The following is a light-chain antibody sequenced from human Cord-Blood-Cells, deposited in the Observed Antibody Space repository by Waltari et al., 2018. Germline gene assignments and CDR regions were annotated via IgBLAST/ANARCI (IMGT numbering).Light chain of an antibody. CDR1: QRVSSSY. Sequence: EIVLTQSPGTLSLSHGERATLSCRASQRVSSSYLAWYQQKPGQAPRLLIYGASSRATGIPDRFSGSGSGTDFTLTISSLEPEDFAVYYCQQYGSSPPYTFGQGTKVEIK. J-gene: IGKJ2*01. CDR2: GAS. V-gene: IGKV3-20*01. CDR3: QQYGSSPPYT.